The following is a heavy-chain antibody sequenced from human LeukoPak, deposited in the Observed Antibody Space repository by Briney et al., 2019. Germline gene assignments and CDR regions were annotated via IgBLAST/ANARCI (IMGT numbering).Heavy chain of an antibody. Sequence: PGGSLRLSCAASGFTFSSYGMHWVRQAPGKGLEWVAVISYDGSNKYYADSVKGRFTISRDNSKNTLYLQMNSLRAEDTAVYYCAKARYCSGGSCYSFDYWGQGTLVTVSS. J-gene: IGHJ4*02. V-gene: IGHV3-30*18. CDR3: AKARYCSGGSCYSFDY. D-gene: IGHD2-15*01. CDR1: GFTFSSYG. CDR2: ISYDGSNK.